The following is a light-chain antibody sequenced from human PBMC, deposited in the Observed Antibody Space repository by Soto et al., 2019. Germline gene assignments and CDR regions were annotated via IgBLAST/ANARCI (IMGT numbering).Light chain of an antibody. CDR2: EVS. CDR1: SSDVGGYKY. CDR3: SSYTSTSTVV. J-gene: IGLJ2*01. V-gene: IGLV2-14*01. Sequence: QSALTQPASVSGSLGRSITISCTGTSSDVGGYKYVSWFQHHPGKAPKLMIYEVSNRPSGVSNRFSGSKSGSTASLTISGLQAEDEADYYCSSYTSTSTVVFGGGTKFTVL.